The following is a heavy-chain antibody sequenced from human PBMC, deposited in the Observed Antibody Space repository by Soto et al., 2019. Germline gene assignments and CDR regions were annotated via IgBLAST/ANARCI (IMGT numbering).Heavy chain of an antibody. CDR3: ARHHPDSIAVAGIDY. J-gene: IGHJ4*02. Sequence: QLQLQESGPGLVKPSETLSLTCTVSGGSISSSSYYWGWIRQPPGKGLEWIGSIYYSGSTYYNPSLKSRVTISVDTSKNQFSLKLSSVTAADTAVYYCARHHPDSIAVAGIDYWGQGTLVTVSS. V-gene: IGHV4-39*01. CDR1: GGSISSSSYY. D-gene: IGHD6-19*01. CDR2: IYYSGST.